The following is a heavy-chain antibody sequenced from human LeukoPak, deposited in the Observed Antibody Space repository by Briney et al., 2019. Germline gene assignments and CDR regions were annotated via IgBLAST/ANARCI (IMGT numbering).Heavy chain of an antibody. D-gene: IGHD6-19*01. CDR2: IYYSGST. CDR3: AKDRASGSGSYSYRGFDY. J-gene: IGHJ4*02. V-gene: IGHV4-39*07. Sequence: SETLSLTCTVSGGSISSSSYYWGWIRQPPGKGLEWIGSIYYSGSTYYNPSLKSRVTISVDTSKNQFSLKLSSVTAADTAVYYCAKDRASGSGSYSYRGFDYWGQGTLVTASS. CDR1: GGSISSSSYY.